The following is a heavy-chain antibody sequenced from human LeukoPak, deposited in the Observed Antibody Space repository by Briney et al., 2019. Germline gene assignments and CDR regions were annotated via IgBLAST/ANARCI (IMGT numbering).Heavy chain of an antibody. D-gene: IGHD3-16*02. V-gene: IGHV3-33*08. CDR2: IWYDGSQS. CDR1: GFTFSSYW. CDR3: ARVDDTRSYHSILTF. Sequence: GGSLRLSCAASGFTFSSYWMSWVRQAPGKGLEWVAIIWYDGSQSYYVDSVKGRFTISRDDSKNTVYLEMNSLRAEDTALYYCARVDDTRSYHSILTFGGQGTLVVVFS. J-gene: IGHJ1*01.